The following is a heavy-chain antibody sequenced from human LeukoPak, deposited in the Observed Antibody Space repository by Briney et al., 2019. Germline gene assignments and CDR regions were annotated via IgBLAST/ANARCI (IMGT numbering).Heavy chain of an antibody. CDR1: GYTFTSYG. CDR2: ISAYNGNT. J-gene: IGHJ3*02. D-gene: IGHD3-22*01. Sequence: ASVKVSCKASGYTFTSYGISWVRQAPGQGLEWMGWISAYNGNTNYAQKLQGRVTMTTDTSTSTAYMELRSLRSDDTAVYYCATQYYYDSSDPRAFASDIWGQGTMVTVSS. V-gene: IGHV1-18*01. CDR3: ATQYYYDSSDPRAFASDI.